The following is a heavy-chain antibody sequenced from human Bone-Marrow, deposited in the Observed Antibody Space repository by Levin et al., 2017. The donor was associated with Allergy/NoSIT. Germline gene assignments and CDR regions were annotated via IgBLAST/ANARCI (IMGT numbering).Heavy chain of an antibody. CDR3: ASDHSPFTLVQGISRYDYCLDV. Sequence: ASVKVSCRASGYTFTSFGISWVRQAPGQGLEWMGGISVYNGDTKYAQNFQGRVTMTTDASTTTAYMELRSLRSDETAIYYWASDHSPFTLVQGISRYDYCLDVWGKGNTVTVSS. CDR2: ISVYNGDT. J-gene: IGHJ6*03. CDR1: GYTFTSFG. V-gene: IGHV1-18*01. D-gene: IGHD3-10*01.